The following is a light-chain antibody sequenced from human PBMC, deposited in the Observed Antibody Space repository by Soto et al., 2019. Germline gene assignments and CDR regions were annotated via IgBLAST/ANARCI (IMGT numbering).Light chain of an antibody. Sequence: EIALTQSPATLSLSPGERATLSCRATQSIGSSLAWYQQRSGQAPRLLIYGASKRAAGVPARFSGSGSGPDYTLTISSLEPEEFAVYYCQQRSDWPITFGQGTRLESK. J-gene: IGKJ5*01. CDR1: QSIGSS. V-gene: IGKV3-11*01. CDR3: QQRSDWPIT. CDR2: GAS.